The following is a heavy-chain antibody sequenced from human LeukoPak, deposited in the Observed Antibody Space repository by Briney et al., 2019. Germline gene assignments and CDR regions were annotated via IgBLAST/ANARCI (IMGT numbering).Heavy chain of an antibody. Sequence: SVEVSCKASGGTFSSYAISWVRQAPGQGLEWMGGIIPIFGTANYAQKFQGRVTITTDESTSTAYMELSSLRSEDTAVYYCARESVITIFGVVIFRPLFDYWGQGTLVTVSS. CDR3: ARESVITIFGVVIFRPLFDY. CDR2: IIPIFGTA. CDR1: GGTFSSYA. J-gene: IGHJ4*02. V-gene: IGHV1-69*05. D-gene: IGHD3-3*01.